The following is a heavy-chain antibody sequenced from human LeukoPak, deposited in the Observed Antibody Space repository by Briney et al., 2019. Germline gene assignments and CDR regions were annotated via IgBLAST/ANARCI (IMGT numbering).Heavy chain of an antibody. J-gene: IGHJ4*02. D-gene: IGHD6-25*01. Sequence: SETLSLTCAVYGGSFSGYYWSWIRQPPGKGLEWIGEINHSGSTNYNPSLKSRVTISVDTSKNQFSLKLSSVTAADTAVYYCARHSFERQAASPFDYWGQGTLVTVSS. V-gene: IGHV4-34*01. CDR3: ARHSFERQAASPFDY. CDR1: GGSFSGYY. CDR2: INHSGST.